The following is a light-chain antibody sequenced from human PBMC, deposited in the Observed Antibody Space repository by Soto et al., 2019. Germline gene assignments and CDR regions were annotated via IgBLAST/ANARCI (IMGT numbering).Light chain of an antibody. J-gene: IGLJ1*01. Sequence: QSVLTHPASVSGSPVQSITISCTGTSSDVGAYKYVSWYQQHPGKAPKLMIYEVSNRPSGVSNRFSGSKSGNTASVTISGLQAEDEADYYCRSYTSTNTQVFGTGTKVTVL. V-gene: IGLV2-14*01. CDR3: RSYTSTNTQV. CDR1: SSDVGAYKY. CDR2: EVS.